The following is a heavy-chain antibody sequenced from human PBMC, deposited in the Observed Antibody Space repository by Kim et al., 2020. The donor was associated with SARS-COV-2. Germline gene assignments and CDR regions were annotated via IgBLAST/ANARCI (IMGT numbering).Heavy chain of an antibody. J-gene: IGHJ4*02. V-gene: IGHV3-23*01. CDR3: AKGWGFWARGYFDH. D-gene: IGHD3-3*01. Sequence: ASRKGRFNISRDNSKNTVYLQVNSLSVEDTTVYNCAKGWGFWARGYFDHWGQGTLVTVSS.